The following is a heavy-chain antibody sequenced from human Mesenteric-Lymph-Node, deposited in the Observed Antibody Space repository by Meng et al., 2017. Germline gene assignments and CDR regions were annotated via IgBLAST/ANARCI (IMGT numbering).Heavy chain of an antibody. V-gene: IGHV1-8*03. Sequence: ASVNVSCKASGYTFTSYDINWVRQATGQGLEWMGWMNPNSGNTGYAQKFQGRVTITRNTSISTAYMELSSLRSEDTAVYYCARNQPKYSSGWYGYYYYGMDVWGQGTTVTVSS. CDR3: ARNQPKYSSGWYGYYYYGMDV. CDR1: GYTFTSYD. D-gene: IGHD6-19*01. J-gene: IGHJ6*02. CDR2: MNPNSGNT.